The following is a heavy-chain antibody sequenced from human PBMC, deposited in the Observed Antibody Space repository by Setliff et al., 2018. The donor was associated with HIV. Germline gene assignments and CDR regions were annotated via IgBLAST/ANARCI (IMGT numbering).Heavy chain of an antibody. J-gene: IGHJ4*02. CDR1: SGSISTYY. D-gene: IGHD4-17*01. V-gene: IGHV4-59*01. Sequence: NPSETLSLTCTVTSGSISTYYWTWIRQPPGKGLEYIGYIYYTGSTDYNPSLRSRVTISIDTSKNQFSLNLRSVTAADTAVYYCARDPPGYGDSKDYWGQGKLVTVSS. CDR2: IYYTGST. CDR3: ARDPPGYGDSKDY.